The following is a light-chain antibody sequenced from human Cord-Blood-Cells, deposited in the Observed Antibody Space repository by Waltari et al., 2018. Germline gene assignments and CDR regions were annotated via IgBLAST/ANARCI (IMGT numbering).Light chain of an antibody. CDR3: CSYAGSYTWV. Sequence: QSALTQPRSVSGSPGQSLPISCTGTSSDVGGYNYVSWYQQHPGKALKLMIYDVCKRPSGVPDRFSGSKSGNTASLTISGLQAEDEADYYCCSYAGSYTWVFGGGTKLTVL. CDR1: SSDVGGYNY. CDR2: DVC. V-gene: IGLV2-11*01. J-gene: IGLJ3*02.